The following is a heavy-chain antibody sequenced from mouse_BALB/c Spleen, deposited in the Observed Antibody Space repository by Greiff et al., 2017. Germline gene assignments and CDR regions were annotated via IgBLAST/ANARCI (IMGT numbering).Heavy chain of an antibody. CDR2: ISSGGSYT. J-gene: IGHJ1*01. V-gene: IGHV5-9-4*01. CDR3: ARRSYDYEGLDWYFDV. D-gene: IGHD2-4*01. CDR1: GFTFSSYA. Sequence: EVKLVESGGGLVKPGGSLKLSCAASGFTFSSYAMSWVRQPPEKRLEGVAEISSGGSYTYYPDTVTGRFTISRDNAKNTLYLEMSSLRSEDTAMYYCARRSYDYEGLDWYFDVWGAGTTVTVSS.